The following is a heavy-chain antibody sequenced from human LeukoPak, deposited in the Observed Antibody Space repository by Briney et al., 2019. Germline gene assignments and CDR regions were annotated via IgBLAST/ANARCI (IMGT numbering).Heavy chain of an antibody. CDR3: ARPSWSGSYTPFDY. Sequence: KPSETLSLTCTVSGGSISSSSYYWSWIRQPAGKGLEWIGRIYTSGSTNYNPSLKSRVTISVDTSKNQLSLKLSSVTAADTAVYYCARPSWSGSYTPFDYWGQGTLVTVSS. J-gene: IGHJ4*02. CDR1: GGSISSSSYY. D-gene: IGHD3-3*01. V-gene: IGHV4-61*02. CDR2: IYTSGST.